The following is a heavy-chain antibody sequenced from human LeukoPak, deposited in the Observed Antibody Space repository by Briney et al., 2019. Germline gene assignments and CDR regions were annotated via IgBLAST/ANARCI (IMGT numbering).Heavy chain of an antibody. Sequence: PGRSLRLSCAASGFTFGSYAFHWVRQAPGKGLERVAVISYDGSNKYYADSVKGRFTISKDNSKNTLFLQMNSLRLEDTAVYYCASGAGGWELLTKSTFDYWGQGTLVTVSS. V-gene: IGHV3-30*04. CDR2: ISYDGSNK. J-gene: IGHJ4*02. D-gene: IGHD1-26*01. CDR3: ASGAGGWELLTKSTFDY. CDR1: GFTFGSYA.